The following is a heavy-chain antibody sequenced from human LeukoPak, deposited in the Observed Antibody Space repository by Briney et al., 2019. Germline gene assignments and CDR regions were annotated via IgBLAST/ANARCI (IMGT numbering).Heavy chain of an antibody. CDR1: GYNFTNYD. CDR3: AGGRRWDGYTPDT. J-gene: IGHJ5*02. D-gene: IGHD5-24*01. V-gene: IGHV1-8*02. CDR2: MNPKSGTS. Sequence: GASVKVSCTASGYNFTNYDIHWVRQASGQGLEWMGWMNPKSGTSGHAQKFQGRFTMTRDTSIRTVYMQLNGLRSEDTAVYYCAGGRRWDGYTPDTWGPGALVTVSS.